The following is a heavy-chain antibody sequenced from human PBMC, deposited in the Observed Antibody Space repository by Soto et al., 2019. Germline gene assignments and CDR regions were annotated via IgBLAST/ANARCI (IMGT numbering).Heavy chain of an antibody. CDR2: IIPIFRTA. Sequence: SVRVSCKASGCTFSSYAISWVRQALGQGLEWMGGIIPIFRTANYAQKFQGRATITADASTSTAYMELSSLRSEDTAVYYCAPYPPSSWTWDYCDSSAHLAYWGQGTLVPVSS. CDR3: APYPPSSWTWDYCDSSAHLAY. V-gene: IGHV1-69*13. D-gene: IGHD3-22*01. J-gene: IGHJ4*02. CDR1: GCTFSSYA.